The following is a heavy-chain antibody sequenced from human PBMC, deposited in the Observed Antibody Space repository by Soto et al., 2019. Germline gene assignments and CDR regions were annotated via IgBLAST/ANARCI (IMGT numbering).Heavy chain of an antibody. Sequence: ASVKVSCKASGYTFGAYYLHWVRQAPGQGLEWMGWISAYNGNTNYAQKLQGRVTMTTDTSTSTAYMELRSLRSDDTAVYYCARGVRGYSYGYADYWGQGTLVTVSS. D-gene: IGHD5-18*01. CDR2: ISAYNGNT. V-gene: IGHV1-18*04. CDR3: ARGVRGYSYGYADY. J-gene: IGHJ4*02. CDR1: GYTFGAYY.